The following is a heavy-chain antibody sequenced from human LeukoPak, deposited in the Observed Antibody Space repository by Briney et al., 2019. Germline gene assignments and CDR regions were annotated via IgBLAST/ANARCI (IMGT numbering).Heavy chain of an antibody. D-gene: IGHD2-15*01. CDR3: ANLDDVGGLDY. Sequence: GGSLRLSCAASGFTFSNYGMHWVRQAPGKGLEWVAVIWYDGSNKYYADSVKGRFTISRDNAKSSLYLQMNRLRAEDTAVYYCANLDDVGGLDYWGQGTLVTVSS. V-gene: IGHV3-33*03. J-gene: IGHJ4*02. CDR1: GFTFSNYG. CDR2: IWYDGSNK.